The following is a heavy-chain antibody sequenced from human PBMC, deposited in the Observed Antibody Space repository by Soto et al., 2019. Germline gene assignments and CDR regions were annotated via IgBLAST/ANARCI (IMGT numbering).Heavy chain of an antibody. Sequence: PGESLKISCKGSGYSFTSYWISWVRQMPGKGLEWMGRIDPSDSYTNYSPSFQGHVTISADKSISTTYLQWSSLEPSDSAMYYCARGVSYQDYWGQGTLVTVSS. V-gene: IGHV5-10-1*01. D-gene: IGHD1-26*01. CDR3: ARGVSYQDY. J-gene: IGHJ4*02. CDR2: IDPSDSYT. CDR1: GYSFTSYW.